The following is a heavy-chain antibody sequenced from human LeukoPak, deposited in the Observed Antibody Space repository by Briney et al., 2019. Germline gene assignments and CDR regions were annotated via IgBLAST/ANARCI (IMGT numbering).Heavy chain of an antibody. CDR3: AKGGKWDVTPFDY. J-gene: IGHJ4*02. Sequence: GFLRLSCNASGFNFNNFVMSWVRQAPGEGLEWVPGIDTSGDNTYYAASVKGRFTVSRDNSKNTLSLQMMSLRAEDTAVYYCAKGGKWDVTPFDYWGQGTLVTVSS. V-gene: IGHV3-23*01. D-gene: IGHD1-26*01. CDR1: GFNFNNFV. CDR2: IDTSGDNT.